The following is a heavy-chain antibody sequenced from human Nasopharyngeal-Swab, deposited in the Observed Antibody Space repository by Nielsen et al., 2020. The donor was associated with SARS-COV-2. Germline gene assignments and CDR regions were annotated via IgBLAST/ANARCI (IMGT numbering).Heavy chain of an antibody. CDR2: ISSTGGNT. CDR1: GFTFSNYA. Sequence: GESLKISCSASGFTFSNYAMHWVRQAPGKGLEYVSAISSTGGNTYYTDSVKGRFTNSRDNSKNTLYLQMGSLRVEDTAVYYCVKDSSGYEFDSWGQGTLVTVSS. J-gene: IGHJ4*02. V-gene: IGHV3-64D*06. CDR3: VKDSSGYEFDS. D-gene: IGHD3-22*01.